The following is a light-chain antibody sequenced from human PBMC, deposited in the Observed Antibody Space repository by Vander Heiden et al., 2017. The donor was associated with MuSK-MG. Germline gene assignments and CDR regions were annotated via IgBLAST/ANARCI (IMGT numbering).Light chain of an antibody. CDR1: QSIRSY. CDR3: QQSYSNPLT. J-gene: IGKJ4*01. CDR2: TAS. Sequence: DNQMTQSPSSLSASVGDRVTVTCRASQSIRSYLNWYQLKPGKAPKLLIYTASSLQSGVPSRFSGSGSGTDFTLTISSLQPEDVATYFCQQSYSNPLTFGGGTKVEIK. V-gene: IGKV1-39*01.